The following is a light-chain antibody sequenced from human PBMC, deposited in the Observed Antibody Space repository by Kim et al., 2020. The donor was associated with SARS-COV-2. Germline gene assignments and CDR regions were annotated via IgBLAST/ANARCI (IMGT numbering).Light chain of an antibody. CDR1: SSGVGGYDD. CDR3: CSYRTSGTLVV. Sequence: SITIACTGTSSGVGGYDDVSWDQQHPGKAPKLRIYDVVNRPSGVSLRFSGSKSGSTASLTISGLQAEDEADYYCCSYRTSGTLVVFGGGTQLTVL. V-gene: IGLV2-14*03. J-gene: IGLJ3*02. CDR2: DVV.